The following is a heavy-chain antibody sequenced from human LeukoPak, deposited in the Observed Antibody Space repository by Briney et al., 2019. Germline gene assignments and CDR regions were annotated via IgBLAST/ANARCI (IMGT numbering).Heavy chain of an antibody. CDR3: ATVRTYYDFWTGYYTFDY. CDR2: ISAYNGNT. V-gene: IGHV1-18*01. CDR1: GYTFASYG. Sequence: GASVKVSCKASGYTFASYGISWVRQAPGQGLEWMGWISAYNGNTNYAQKLQGRVTMTEDTSTDTAYMELSNLRSEDTAVYYCATVRTYYDFWTGYYTFDYWGQGTLVTVSS. J-gene: IGHJ4*02. D-gene: IGHD3-3*01.